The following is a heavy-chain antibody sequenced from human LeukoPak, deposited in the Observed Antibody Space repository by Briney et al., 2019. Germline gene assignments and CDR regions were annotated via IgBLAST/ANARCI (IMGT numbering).Heavy chain of an antibody. V-gene: IGHV3-53*01. J-gene: IGHJ4*02. D-gene: IGHD1-26*01. CDR3: ARSTSGSYPDY. Sequence: PGGSLRLSCAASGFTVSSNYMTWVRQAPGKGLEWVSVIHSGGSTYYADSVKGRFTISRDNSKNTLYLQMNSLRAEDTAVYYCARSTSGSYPDYWGQGTLVTVSS. CDR1: GFTVSSNY. CDR2: IHSGGST.